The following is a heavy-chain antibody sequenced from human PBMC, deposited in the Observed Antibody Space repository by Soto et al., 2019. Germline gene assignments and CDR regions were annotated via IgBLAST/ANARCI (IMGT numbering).Heavy chain of an antibody. CDR2: IYYSGST. CDR1: GGSISSGDYY. D-gene: IGHD6-19*01. Sequence: QVQLQESGPGLVKPSQTLSLTCTVSGGSISSGDYYWSWIRQPPGKGLEWFGYIYYSGSTYYNPSLKSQVTISVDTSKNQSSLKLSSVTAADTAVYYCARDTGSGWYAGFDYWGQGTLVTVSS. V-gene: IGHV4-30-4*01. CDR3: ARDTGSGWYAGFDY. J-gene: IGHJ4*02.